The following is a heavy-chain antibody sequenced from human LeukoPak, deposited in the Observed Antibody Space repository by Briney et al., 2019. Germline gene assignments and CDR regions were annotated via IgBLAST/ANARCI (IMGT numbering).Heavy chain of an antibody. V-gene: IGHV3-74*01. Sequence: GGSLRLSCAAIGFTSNYWMHWVRRAPGKGLVWVSRISGDGSTTFYADSVKGRFTTSRDNSKNTLYLQMNSLRAEDTAVYYCTRGYSGYGNFDCWGQGTLVTVSS. CDR3: TRGYSGYGNFDC. CDR1: GFTSNYW. J-gene: IGHJ4*02. D-gene: IGHD5-12*01. CDR2: ISGDGSTT.